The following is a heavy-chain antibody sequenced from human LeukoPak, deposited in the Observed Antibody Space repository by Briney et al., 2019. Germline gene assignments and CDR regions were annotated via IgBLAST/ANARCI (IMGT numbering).Heavy chain of an antibody. D-gene: IGHD6-13*01. J-gene: IGHJ4*02. CDR2: ISSSSRTI. CDR1: GFTFSTYS. V-gene: IGHV3-48*04. CDR3: ARDRREQRLVLFDS. Sequence: GGSLRLSCEASGFTFSTYSMSWVRQAPGKGLEWVSYISSSSRTIYYADSVKGRFTISRDNAKNSLCLQMNSLRAEDTAVYYCARDRREQRLVLFDSWGQGTLVTVSS.